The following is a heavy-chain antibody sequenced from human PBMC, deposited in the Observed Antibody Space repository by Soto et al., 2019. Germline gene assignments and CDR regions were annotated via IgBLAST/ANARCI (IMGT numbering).Heavy chain of an antibody. CDR3: AKDQMGRGWRTLDS. Sequence: QVQMVESGGGVVQPGTSLRLSCVVTGLTFSGYGMHWVRQAPGKGLELVADITYDGSSTYYADAVKGRFTVSRDNSKNILYLQMTSLRGDDTAMYYCAKDQMGRGWRTLDSWGQGTLVIVSS. CDR2: ITYDGSST. V-gene: IGHV3-30*18. J-gene: IGHJ4*02. D-gene: IGHD3-10*01. CDR1: GLTFSGYG.